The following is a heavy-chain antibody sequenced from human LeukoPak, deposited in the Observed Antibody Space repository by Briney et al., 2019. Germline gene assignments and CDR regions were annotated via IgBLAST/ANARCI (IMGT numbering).Heavy chain of an antibody. Sequence: GGSLRLSCAASGFTFDDYGMSWVRQAPGKGLEWVSGINWNGGSTGYADSVKGRFTISRDNAKNSLYLQMNSLRAEDTAVYYCARDRDYESLFDYWGQGTLVTVSS. CDR3: ARDRDYESLFDY. CDR1: GFTFDDYG. CDR2: INWNGGST. J-gene: IGHJ4*02. D-gene: IGHD3-22*01. V-gene: IGHV3-20*04.